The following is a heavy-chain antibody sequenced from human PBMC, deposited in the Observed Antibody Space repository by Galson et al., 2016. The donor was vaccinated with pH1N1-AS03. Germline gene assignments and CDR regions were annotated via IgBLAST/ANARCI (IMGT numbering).Heavy chain of an antibody. Sequence: SLRLSCAASGFTLSGYWMTWVRQAPGKGPEWVANIKQDGSETHYVDSLKGRFTISRDNAKNSLYLQMNSLRVEDTAMYYCARGEMIGDDSWGQGTLVTVSS. V-gene: IGHV3-7*03. D-gene: IGHD3-16*01. J-gene: IGHJ5*01. CDR3: ARGEMIGDDS. CDR1: GFTLSGYW. CDR2: IKQDGSET.